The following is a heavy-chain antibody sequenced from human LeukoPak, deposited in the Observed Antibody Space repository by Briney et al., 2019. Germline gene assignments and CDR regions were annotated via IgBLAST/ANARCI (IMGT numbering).Heavy chain of an antibody. Sequence: GGSLRLSCAASGFTFSSYGMHWVRQAPGKGLEWVAFIRYDGSNKYYADSVKGRFTISRDNSKNTLYLQMNSLRAEDTAVYYCAKDGRHSSSWYYYYYYMDVWGKGTTVTISS. CDR3: AKDGRHSSSWYYYYYYMDV. CDR1: GFTFSSYG. J-gene: IGHJ6*03. D-gene: IGHD6-13*01. V-gene: IGHV3-30*02. CDR2: IRYDGSNK.